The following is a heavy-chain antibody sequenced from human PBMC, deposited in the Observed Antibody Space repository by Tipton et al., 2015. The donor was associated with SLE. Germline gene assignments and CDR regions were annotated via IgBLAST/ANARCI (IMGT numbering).Heavy chain of an antibody. CDR1: GFTFSSYA. J-gene: IGHJ6*02. CDR2: ISYDGSNK. Sequence: SLRLSCAASGFTFSSYAMHWVRQAPGKGLEWVAVISYDGSNKYYADSVKGRFTISRDNAKNSLYLQMNSLRAEDTAVYYCAREGGRTAGYYYGMDVWGQGTTVTVSS. D-gene: IGHD1-1*01. CDR3: AREGGRTAGYYYGMDV. V-gene: IGHV3-30-3*01.